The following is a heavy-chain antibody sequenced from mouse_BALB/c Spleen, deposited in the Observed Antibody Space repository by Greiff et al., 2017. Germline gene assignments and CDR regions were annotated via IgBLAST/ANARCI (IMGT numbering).Heavy chain of an antibody. D-gene: IGHD2-4*01. CDR3: VREGLRREYYAMDY. J-gene: IGHJ4*01. CDR2: IRSKSNNYAT. Sequence: EVNLVESGGGLVQPKGSLKLSCAASGFTFNTYAMNWVRQAPGKGLEWVARIRSKSNNYATYYADSVKDRFTISRDDSQSMLYLQMNNLKTEDTAMYYCVREGLRREYYAMDYWGQGTSVTVSS. CDR1: GFTFNTYA. V-gene: IGHV10-1*02.